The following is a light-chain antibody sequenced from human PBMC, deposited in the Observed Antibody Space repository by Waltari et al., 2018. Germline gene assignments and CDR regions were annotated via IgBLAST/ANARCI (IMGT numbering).Light chain of an antibody. CDR2: KDS. CDR1: SLPTQY. J-gene: IGLJ2*01. Sequence: SYELTQPPSVSVSPGQTARITGPGDSLPTQYTYWYQQKPGQAPILVMFKDSERPSEIPERFSGSSSGTTVTLTISGVQAEDEADYYCQSADSSGDYVVFGGGTKLTVL. V-gene: IGLV3-25*03. CDR3: QSADSSGDYVV.